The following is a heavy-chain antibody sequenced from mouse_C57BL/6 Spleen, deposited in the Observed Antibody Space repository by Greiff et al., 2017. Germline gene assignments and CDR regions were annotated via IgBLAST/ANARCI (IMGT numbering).Heavy chain of an antibody. D-gene: IGHD1-1*01. J-gene: IGHJ1*03. CDR2: IDPANGST. V-gene: IGHV14-3*01. Sequence: VQLQQSVAELVRPGASVKLSCTASGFNIKNTYMHWVKQRPEQGLEWIGRIDPANGSTKYAPKFPGKATITADTSSNTAYLQLSSLTSEDTAIYYCAYYYGSSYGYFDVWGTGTTVTVSS. CDR3: AYYYGSSYGYFDV. CDR1: GFNIKNTY.